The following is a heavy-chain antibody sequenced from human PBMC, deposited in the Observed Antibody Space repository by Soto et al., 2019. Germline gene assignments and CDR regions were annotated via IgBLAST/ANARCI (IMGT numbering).Heavy chain of an antibody. Sequence: SETLSLTCTVSGGSISSSSYYWGWIRQPPGKGLEWIGSIYYSGSTYYNPSLKSRVTISVDTSKNQFSLKLSSVTATDTAVYYCARREVAGISFDYWGQGTLVTVSS. CDR1: GGSISSSSYY. V-gene: IGHV4-39*01. CDR2: IYYSGST. D-gene: IGHD6-19*01. J-gene: IGHJ4*02. CDR3: ARREVAGISFDY.